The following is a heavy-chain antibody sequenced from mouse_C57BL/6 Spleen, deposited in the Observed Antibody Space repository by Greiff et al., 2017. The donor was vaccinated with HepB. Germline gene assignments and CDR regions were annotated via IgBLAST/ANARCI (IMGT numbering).Heavy chain of an antibody. CDR3: ARSYYGSSWGYYFDY. J-gene: IGHJ2*01. CDR2: IYPGSGST. CDR1: GYTFTSYW. Sequence: QVQLQQPGAELVKPGASVKMSCQASGYTFTSYWITWVKQRPGQGLEWIGDIYPGSGSTNYNEKFKSKATLTVDTSSSTAYMQRSILTSEDSAVYYCARSYYGSSWGYYFDYWGQGTTLTVSS. V-gene: IGHV1-55*01. D-gene: IGHD1-1*01.